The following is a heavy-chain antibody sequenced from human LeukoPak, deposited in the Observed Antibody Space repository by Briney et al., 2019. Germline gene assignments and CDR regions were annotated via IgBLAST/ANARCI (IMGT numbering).Heavy chain of an antibody. D-gene: IGHD6-19*01. Sequence: PGGSLRLSCSASGFTFSGYGMNWVRQSPGKGLEWVSYISSSSNPIYYADSVKGQFTISRDNAKKSLFLQMNSLRDEDTAVCYCARGLKQWLVSFDYWGQGTLVTVSS. CDR2: ISSSSNPI. V-gene: IGHV3-48*02. CDR3: ARGLKQWLVSFDY. J-gene: IGHJ4*02. CDR1: GFTFSGYG.